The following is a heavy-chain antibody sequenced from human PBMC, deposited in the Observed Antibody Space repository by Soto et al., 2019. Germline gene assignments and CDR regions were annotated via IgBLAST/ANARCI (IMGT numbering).Heavy chain of an antibody. V-gene: IGHV1-69*02. CDR1: GGTFSSYT. D-gene: IGHD2-15*01. J-gene: IGHJ1*01. CDR3: ARAQRQNNYGLVVDSTTESFQH. CDR2: IIPILGIA. Sequence: QVQLVQSGAEVKKPGSSVKVSCKASGGTFSSYTISWVRQAPGQGLEWMGRIIPILGIANYAQKFQGIVTITADKSTRTAYMALSSLRSEDTAVYYCARAQRQNNYGLVVDSTTESFQHWGQGTLVTVSS.